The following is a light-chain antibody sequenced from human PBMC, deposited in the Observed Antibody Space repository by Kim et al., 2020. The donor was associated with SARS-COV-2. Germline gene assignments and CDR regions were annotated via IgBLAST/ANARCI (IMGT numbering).Light chain of an antibody. J-gene: IGKJ2*01. Sequence: EIVMTQSPATLSVSPGERATLSCRASQSVSRNLAWYQQKPGQAPRLLIYGASTRATGIPARFSGSGSGTEFTLTISSLQSEDFAVYYCQQYNNWPPHTFGQGTKLEI. CDR3: QQYNNWPPHT. CDR2: GAS. CDR1: QSVSRN. V-gene: IGKV3-15*01.